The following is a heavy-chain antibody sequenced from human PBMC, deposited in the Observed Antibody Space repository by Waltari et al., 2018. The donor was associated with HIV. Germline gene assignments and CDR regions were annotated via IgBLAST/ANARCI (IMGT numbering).Heavy chain of an antibody. CDR2: IYPGDSDT. CDR3: ARRAGLPYQLLYSAEFDY. J-gene: IGHJ4*02. Sequence: EVQLVQSGAEVKKPGESLKISCKGSGYSFTSYWIGWVRQMPGKGLEWMGIIYPGDSDTRYSPSFQGQVTISADKSISTAYLQWSSLKASDTAMYYCARRAGLPYQLLYSAEFDYWGQGTLVTVSS. V-gene: IGHV5-51*01. D-gene: IGHD2-2*02. CDR1: GYSFTSYW.